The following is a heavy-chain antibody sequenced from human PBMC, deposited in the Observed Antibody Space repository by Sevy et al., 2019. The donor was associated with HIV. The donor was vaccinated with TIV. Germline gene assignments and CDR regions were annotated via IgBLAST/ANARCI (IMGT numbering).Heavy chain of an antibody. Sequence: GGSLRLSCAASGFTFSTYTMNGVRQAPRKGLEWVSAISGSGGSTYYADSVKGRFTISRDKSKNTLYLQMNSLRAEDTAVYYCAKGDSTFYGMDVWGQGTTVTVSS. CDR1: GFTFSTYT. CDR3: AKGDSTFYGMDV. CDR2: ISGSGGST. D-gene: IGHD2-2*01. J-gene: IGHJ6*02. V-gene: IGHV3-23*01.